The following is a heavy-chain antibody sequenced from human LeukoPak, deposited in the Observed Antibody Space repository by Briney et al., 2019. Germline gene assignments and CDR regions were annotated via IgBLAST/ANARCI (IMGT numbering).Heavy chain of an antibody. CDR2: INHTGST. D-gene: IGHD5-18*01. J-gene: IGHJ4*02. Sequence: EWIWEINHTGSTNYNPSLKSRVTISVDTSKNQFSLKLSAGTAADTAVYYCAGYSYGPDYWGQGTLVTVSS. V-gene: IGHV4-34*13. CDR3: AGYSYGPDY.